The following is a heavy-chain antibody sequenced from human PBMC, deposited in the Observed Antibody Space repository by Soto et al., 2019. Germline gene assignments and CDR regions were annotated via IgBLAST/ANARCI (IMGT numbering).Heavy chain of an antibody. Sequence: QVHLVESGGGVVQPGRSLRLSCVVSGFNFRSNAMHWVRQVPGKGLEWVAIISDDGSIEYYADSVKGRFTISRDNSKNTVYLQMNRLSFEDTAVYYCAKALDTAMDPLDYWGQGTRVTVSS. V-gene: IGHV3-30-3*01. CDR3: AKALDTAMDPLDY. CDR1: GFNFRSNA. J-gene: IGHJ4*02. CDR2: ISDDGSIE. D-gene: IGHD5-18*01.